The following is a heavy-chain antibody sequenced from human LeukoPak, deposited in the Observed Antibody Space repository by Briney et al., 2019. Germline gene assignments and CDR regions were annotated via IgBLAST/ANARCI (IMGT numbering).Heavy chain of an antibody. CDR1: GGSFSSYY. J-gene: IGHJ4*02. CDR2: IYYSGST. CDR3: ARHGEAYFDWLGGFGPFDY. D-gene: IGHD3-9*01. V-gene: IGHV4-39*01. Sequence: SETLSLTCAVYGGSFSSYYWGWIRQPPGKGLEWIGSIYYSGSTYYNPSLKSRVTISVDTSKNQFSLKLSSVTAADTAVYYCARHGEAYFDWLGGFGPFDYWGQGTLVTVSS.